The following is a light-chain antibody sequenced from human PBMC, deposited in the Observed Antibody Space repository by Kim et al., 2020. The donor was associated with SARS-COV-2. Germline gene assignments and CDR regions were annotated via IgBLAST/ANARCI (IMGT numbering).Light chain of an antibody. CDR3: VSYATTYTLV. CDR1: GVHVGAYDY. V-gene: IGLV2-14*03. CDR2: DVT. J-gene: IGLJ2*01. Sequence: GQSLTISCTGTGVHVGAYDYVSWYQQHPGKVPKLLIYDVTDRPSGVSDRFSGSKSGNTASLTISGLQPEDEAVYYCVSYATTYTLVFGGGTQLTVL.